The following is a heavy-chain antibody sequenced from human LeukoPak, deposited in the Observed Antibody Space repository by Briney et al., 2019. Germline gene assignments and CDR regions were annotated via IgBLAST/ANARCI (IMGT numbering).Heavy chain of an antibody. V-gene: IGHV4-59*01. CDR1: GGSISSYY. CDR2: IYYSGST. D-gene: IGHD3-22*01. CDR3: ARGQYYYDSSGYRY. Sequence: SETLSLTCTVSGGSISSYYWSRIRQPPGKGLEWIGYIYYSGSTNYNPSLKSRVTISVDTSKNQFSLKLSSVTAADTAVYYCARGQYYYDSSGYRYWGQGTLVTVSS. J-gene: IGHJ4*02.